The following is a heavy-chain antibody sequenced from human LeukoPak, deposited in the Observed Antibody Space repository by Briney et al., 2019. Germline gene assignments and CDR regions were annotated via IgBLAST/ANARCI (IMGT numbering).Heavy chain of an antibody. D-gene: IGHD3-9*01. CDR3: ARSPDILTGENFDY. V-gene: IGHV1-2*02. J-gene: IGHJ4*02. CDR2: INPKSGGT. CDR1: GYTFSGYY. Sequence: GASVKVSCKASGYTFSGYYMHWVRQAPGQGLEWMGWINPKSGGTNEAQKFHDRVIMTRDTSIRTAYMEVSRLRSDDAAVYYCARSPDILTGENFDYWGQGTLVTASS.